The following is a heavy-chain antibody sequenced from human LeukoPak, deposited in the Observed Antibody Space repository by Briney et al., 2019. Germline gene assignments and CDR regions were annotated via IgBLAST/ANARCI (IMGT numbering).Heavy chain of an antibody. J-gene: IGHJ6*02. Sequence: PSGTLSLTCTVSGGSISSYYWSWIRQPPGKGLEWIGYIYYSGSTNYNPSLKSRVTISVDASKNQFSLKLSSVTAADTAVYYCARGPPGTAMAVYYYGMDVWGQGTTVTVSS. CDR2: IYYSGST. V-gene: IGHV4-59*01. D-gene: IGHD5-18*01. CDR1: GGSISSYY. CDR3: ARGPPGTAMAVYYYGMDV.